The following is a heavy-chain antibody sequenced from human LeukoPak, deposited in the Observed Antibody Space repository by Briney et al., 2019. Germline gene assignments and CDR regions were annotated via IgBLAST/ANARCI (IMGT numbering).Heavy chain of an antibody. CDR1: GFTFSSYA. CDR2: ISGSGGST. V-gene: IGHV3-23*01. Sequence: GGSLRLSCAASGFTFSSYAMSWVRQAPGKGLEWVSAISGSGGSTYYADSVKGRFTISRDNSKNTLYLQMNSQRAEDTAVYYCAKDPTVTTKYYFDYWGQGTLVTVSS. D-gene: IGHD4-17*01. CDR3: AKDPTVTTKYYFDY. J-gene: IGHJ4*02.